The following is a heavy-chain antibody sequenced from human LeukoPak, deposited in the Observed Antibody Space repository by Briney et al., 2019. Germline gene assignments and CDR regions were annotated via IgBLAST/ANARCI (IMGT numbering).Heavy chain of an antibody. CDR3: ARDYGDYVWGQAFDI. CDR2: INPNSGGT. Sequence: ASVKVSCKASGYTFTGYYMHWVRQAPGQGLEWMGWINPNSGGTNYAQKFQGRVTMTRDTSISTAYMELSRLRSDDTAVYYCARDYGDYVWGQAFDIWGQGTMVTVSS. J-gene: IGHJ3*02. V-gene: IGHV1-2*02. CDR1: GYTFTGYY. D-gene: IGHD4-17*01.